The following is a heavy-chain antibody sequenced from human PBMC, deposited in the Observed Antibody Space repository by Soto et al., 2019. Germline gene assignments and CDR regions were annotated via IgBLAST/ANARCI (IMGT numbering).Heavy chain of an antibody. D-gene: IGHD4-17*01. Sequence: QLQLQESGPGLVKPSETLSLTCTVSGGSISSSSYYWGWIRQPPGKGLEWIGSIYYSGSTYYNPSPKSRATXSXDXXQNQFSLKLSSVTAADTAVYYCARHRGHYGGNIVYWGQGTLVTVSS. J-gene: IGHJ4*02. V-gene: IGHV4-39*01. CDR2: IYYSGST. CDR3: ARHRGHYGGNIVY. CDR1: GGSISSSSYY.